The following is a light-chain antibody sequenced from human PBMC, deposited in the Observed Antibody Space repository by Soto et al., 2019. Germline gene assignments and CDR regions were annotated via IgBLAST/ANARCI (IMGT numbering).Light chain of an antibody. V-gene: IGKV3-20*01. J-gene: IGKJ1*01. Sequence: EIVLTQSPGTLSLSPGERATLSCRASQSVSSSYLACYQQKPDQAPRLLICGASSRATGIPDRCSGSGSGTDFTLTITTLEPEDFAVYYCQQYRSSAQTFGQGTKVEIK. CDR2: GAS. CDR3: QQYRSSAQT. CDR1: QSVSSSY.